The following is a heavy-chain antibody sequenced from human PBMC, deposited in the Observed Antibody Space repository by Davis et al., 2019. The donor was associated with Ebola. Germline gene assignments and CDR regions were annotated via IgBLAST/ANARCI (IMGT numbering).Heavy chain of an antibody. CDR1: GGSISSSSYY. Sequence: MPSETLSLTCTVSGGSISSSSYYWGWIRQPPGKGLEWIGSIYYSGSTYYNPSLKSRVTISVDTSKNQFSLKLSSVTAADTAVYYCARDPVYYDFWSRSYYYYGMDVWGQGTTVTVSS. V-gene: IGHV4-39*02. CDR3: ARDPVYYDFWSRSYYYYGMDV. J-gene: IGHJ6*02. CDR2: IYYSGST. D-gene: IGHD3-3*01.